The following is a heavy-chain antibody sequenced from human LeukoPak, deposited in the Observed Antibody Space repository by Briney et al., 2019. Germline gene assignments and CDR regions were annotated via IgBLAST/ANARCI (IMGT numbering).Heavy chain of an antibody. J-gene: IGHJ4*02. D-gene: IGHD1-26*01. V-gene: IGHV3-30*02. CDR2: IPYDGNNK. CDR3: VKDGDDSGSYLVY. CDR1: RFTFSSYG. Sequence: GGSLRLSCAASRFTFSSYGMHWVRQAPGRGLEGVAFIPYDGNNKYYADSVKGRFTISRDNSKNTLYLQMNSLRAEDTAVYYCVKDGDDSGSYLVYWGQGTLVTVSS.